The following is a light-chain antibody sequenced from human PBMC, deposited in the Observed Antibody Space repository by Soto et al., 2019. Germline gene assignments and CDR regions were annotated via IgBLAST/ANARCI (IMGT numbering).Light chain of an antibody. CDR1: DNIGSN. CDR2: SAS. J-gene: IGKJ1*01. Sequence: DIHLTQSPSFLSASVGDRVTITCRASDNIGSNLNWYQHQTGTAPKLLIYSASDLESGVPSRFSGSGFGTEFTLTITSLQPDDFATYYCQQYNSYSTFGPATFGQGTKVDIK. V-gene: IGKV1-5*03. CDR3: QQYNSYSTFGPAT.